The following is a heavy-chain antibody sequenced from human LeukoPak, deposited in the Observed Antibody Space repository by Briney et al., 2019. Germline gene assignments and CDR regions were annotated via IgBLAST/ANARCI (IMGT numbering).Heavy chain of an antibody. Sequence: SETLSLTCTVSGGSISSSSYYWGWIRQPPGKGLEWIGYIYYSGSTNYNPSLKSRVTISVDTSKNQFSLKLSSVTAADTAVYYCARGYYYYYYMDVWGKGTTVTISS. CDR1: GGSISSSSYY. J-gene: IGHJ6*03. V-gene: IGHV4-61*05. CDR2: IYYSGST. CDR3: ARGYYYYYYMDV.